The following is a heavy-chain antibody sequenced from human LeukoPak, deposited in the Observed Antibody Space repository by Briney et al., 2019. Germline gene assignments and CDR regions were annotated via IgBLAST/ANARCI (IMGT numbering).Heavy chain of an antibody. V-gene: IGHV3-23*01. CDR1: GFTLSSLA. CDR3: ATSGYTGYDRPS. J-gene: IGHJ5*02. Sequence: GRSLRLSCVASGFTLSSLATAWVRQARGKGLVWVSVIGYRAGINDADAVRDRFTSSRDDFKNTVYLQLNSLRVEETAVYYCATSGYTGYDRPSWGQGTRVAV. D-gene: IGHD5-12*01. CDR2: IGYRAGI.